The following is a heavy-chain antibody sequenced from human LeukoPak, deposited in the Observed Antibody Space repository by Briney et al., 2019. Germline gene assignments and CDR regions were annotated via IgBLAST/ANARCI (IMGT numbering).Heavy chain of an antibody. J-gene: IGHJ6*02. CDR1: GRSFSGYY. D-gene: IGHD2-2*01. CDR2: INHSGST. V-gene: IGHV4-34*01. Sequence: SETLSLTCAVYGRSFSGYYWSWIRQPPGKGLEWIGEINHSGSTNYNPSLKSRVTISVDTSKNQFSLKLSSVTAADAAVYYCARAGYCSSTSCYRWSTQYYYYYGMDVWGQGTTVTVSS. CDR3: ARAGYCSSTSCYRWSTQYYYYYGMDV.